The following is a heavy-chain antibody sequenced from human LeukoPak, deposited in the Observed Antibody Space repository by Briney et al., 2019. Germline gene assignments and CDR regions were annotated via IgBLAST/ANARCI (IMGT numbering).Heavy chain of an antibody. CDR2: INWNGGST. J-gene: IGHJ6*03. D-gene: IGHD1-26*01. CDR1: GFTFDDYG. Sequence: GGSLRLSCAASGFTFDDYGMSWVRQAPGKGLEWVSGINWNGGSTGYADSVKGRFTISRDNAQNSLYLQMNSLRAEDTAVYYCARDGNNYYDSYMDVWGRGTTVTISS. V-gene: IGHV3-20*04. CDR3: ARDGNNYYDSYMDV.